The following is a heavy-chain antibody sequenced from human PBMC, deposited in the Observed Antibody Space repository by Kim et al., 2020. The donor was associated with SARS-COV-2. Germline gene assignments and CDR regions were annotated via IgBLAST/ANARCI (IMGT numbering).Heavy chain of an antibody. D-gene: IGHD2-15*01. Sequence: GGSLRLSCAASGFTFSSYGMHWVRQAPGKGLEWVAVISYDGSNKYYADSVKGRFTISRDNSKNTLYLQMNSLRTEDTAVYYCATSFSGGYFGYDYWGQGTLVTVSS. CDR3: ATSFSGGYFGYDY. V-gene: IGHV3-30*03. CDR1: GFTFSSYG. CDR2: ISYDGSNK. J-gene: IGHJ4*02.